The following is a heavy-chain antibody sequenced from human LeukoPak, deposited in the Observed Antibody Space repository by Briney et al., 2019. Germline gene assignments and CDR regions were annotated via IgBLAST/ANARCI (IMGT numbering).Heavy chain of an antibody. Sequence: PSETLSLTCAVYGGSISSYYWSWIRQPAGKGLEWIGRIYTSGSTNYNPSLKSRVTMSVDTSKNQFSLKLSSVTAADTAVYYCARTYYDSSGSNWFDPWGQGTLVTVSS. V-gene: IGHV4-59*10. J-gene: IGHJ5*02. CDR3: ARTYYDSSGSNWFDP. D-gene: IGHD3-22*01. CDR2: IYTSGST. CDR1: GGSISSYY.